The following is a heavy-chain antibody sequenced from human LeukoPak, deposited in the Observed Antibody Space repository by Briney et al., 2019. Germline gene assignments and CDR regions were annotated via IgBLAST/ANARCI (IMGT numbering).Heavy chain of an antibody. CDR3: AKRPKGYYYDSSGYSRDAFDI. CDR1: GFTFSSYA. CDR2: ISGSGGST. D-gene: IGHD3-22*01. J-gene: IGHJ3*02. Sequence: GGSLRLSCAASGFTFSSYAMSWVRQAPGKGLEWVSAISGSGGSTYYADSVKGRFTISRDNSKNTLYLQMNSLRAEDTAVYYCAKRPKGYYYDSSGYSRDAFDIWGQGTMVTVSS. V-gene: IGHV3-23*01.